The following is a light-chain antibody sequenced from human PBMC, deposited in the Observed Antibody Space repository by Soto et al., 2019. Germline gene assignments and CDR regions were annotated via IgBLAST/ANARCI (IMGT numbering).Light chain of an antibody. CDR3: QQYDNSVWT. CDR2: GAS. Sequence: EVVVTQSPGTLSSSPGERATLSCRASQSVSTSNLAWYQQRPGQAPRLLIYGASRRATGIPDRFSGSGSGTDFTLTISRLEPEDLAVYYCQQYDNSVWTFGQGTKVDIK. V-gene: IGKV3-20*01. J-gene: IGKJ1*01. CDR1: QSVSTSN.